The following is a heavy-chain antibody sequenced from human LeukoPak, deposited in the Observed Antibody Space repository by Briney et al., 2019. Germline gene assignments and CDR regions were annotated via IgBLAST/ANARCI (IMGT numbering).Heavy chain of an antibody. V-gene: IGHV4-31*03. Sequence: PSQTLSLTCTVSGGSISSGGYYWSWIRQHPGKGLEWIGYIYYSGSTYYNPSLKSRVTISVDTSKNQSSLKLSSVTAADTAVYYCARRYYDSSGSPFDYWGQGTLVTVSS. CDR3: ARRYYDSSGSPFDY. CDR1: GGSISSGGYY. CDR2: IYYSGST. J-gene: IGHJ4*02. D-gene: IGHD3-22*01.